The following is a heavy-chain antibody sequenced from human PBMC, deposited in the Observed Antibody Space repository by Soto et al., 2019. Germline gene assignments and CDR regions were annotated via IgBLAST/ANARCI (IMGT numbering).Heavy chain of an antibody. CDR3: ARDDNSGYYPIY. D-gene: IGHD3-22*01. V-gene: IGHV1-2*02. CDR1: GYTFTDYY. J-gene: IGHJ4*02. CDR2: VNPNGGDT. Sequence: GASVKVSCKASGYTFTDYYIHWVRQAPGQGLEWMGWVNPNGGDTSYAQKFQGRVTMTRDTSISTAYVELSRLTSDDTAVYYCARDDNSGYYPIYWGQGTLVTVSS.